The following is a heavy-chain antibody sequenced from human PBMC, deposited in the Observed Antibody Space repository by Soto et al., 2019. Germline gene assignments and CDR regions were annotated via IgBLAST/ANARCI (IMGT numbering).Heavy chain of an antibody. CDR3: ARAGSVVGATHFDY. J-gene: IGHJ4*02. V-gene: IGHV1-18*04. CDR2: ISAYNSNT. D-gene: IGHD1-26*01. Sequence: ASVKVSCKASGYTFTSYGISWVRQAPGQGLEWMGWISAYNSNTNYAQKLQGRVTMTTDTSTSTAYMELRSLRSDDTAVYYCARAGSVVGATHFDYWGQGTLVTVSS. CDR1: GYTFTSYG.